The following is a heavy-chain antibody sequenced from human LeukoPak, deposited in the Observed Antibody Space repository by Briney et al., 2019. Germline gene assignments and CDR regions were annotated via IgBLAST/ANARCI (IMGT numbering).Heavy chain of an antibody. CDR2: IYTSGST. V-gene: IGHV4-4*07. CDR1: GGSISSYY. J-gene: IGHJ4*02. D-gene: IGHD3-22*01. CDR3: ARGADSSGYYYAYFDY. Sequence: PSETLSLTCTVSGGSISSYYWSWIRQPAGKGLEWFGRIYTSGSTNYNPSLKSRVTMSVDTSKNQFSLKLSSVTAADTAVYYCARGADSSGYYYAYFDYWGQGTLVTVSS.